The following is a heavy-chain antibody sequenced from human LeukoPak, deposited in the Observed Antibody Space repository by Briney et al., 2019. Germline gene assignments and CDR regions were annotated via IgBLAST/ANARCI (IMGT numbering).Heavy chain of an antibody. CDR1: GGSISSYY. Sequence: SETLSLTCTVSGGSISSYYWSWIRQPPGKGLEWIGYIYYSGSTNYNPSLKSRVTISVDTSKNQFSLKLSSVTAADTAVHYCARGFTDTAMVFDYWGQGTLVTVSS. V-gene: IGHV4-59*01. J-gene: IGHJ4*02. CDR3: ARGFTDTAMVFDY. D-gene: IGHD5-18*01. CDR2: IYYSGST.